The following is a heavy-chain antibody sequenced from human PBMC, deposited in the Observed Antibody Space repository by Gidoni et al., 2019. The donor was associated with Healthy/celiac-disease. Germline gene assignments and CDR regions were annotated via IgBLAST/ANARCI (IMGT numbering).Heavy chain of an antibody. CDR1: GGSFSGYY. V-gene: IGHV4-34*01. J-gene: IGHJ5*02. CDR3: ARGLISVSSSWYRGRWFDP. CDR2: INHSGST. Sequence: QVQLQQWGAGLLKPSETLSLTCAVYGGSFSGYYWSWIRQPPGKGLEWIGEINHSGSTNYNPSLKSRVTISVDTSKNQFSLKLSSVTAADTAVYYCARGLISVSSSWYRGRWFDPWGQGTLVTVSS. D-gene: IGHD6-13*01.